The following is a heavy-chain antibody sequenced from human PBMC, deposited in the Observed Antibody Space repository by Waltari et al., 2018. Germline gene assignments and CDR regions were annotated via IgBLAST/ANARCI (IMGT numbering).Heavy chain of an antibody. D-gene: IGHD3-3*01. V-gene: IGHV4-38-2*02. CDR1: GYSISSGYY. CDR2: IYHSGST. Sequence: QVQLEESGPGLVKPSETLSLTCSVSGYSISSGYYWGWIRQPPGKGLEWIGSIYHSGSTYYKPSLKSRVTIAVDTSKNQFSLRLRSVTAADTAVYYCARDQYDFWSGYYYWYFDLWGRGTLVTGSS. J-gene: IGHJ2*01. CDR3: ARDQYDFWSGYYYWYFDL.